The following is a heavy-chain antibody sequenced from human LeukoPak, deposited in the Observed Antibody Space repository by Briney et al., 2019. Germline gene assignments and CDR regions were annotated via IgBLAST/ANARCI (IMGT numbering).Heavy chain of an antibody. CDR3: AKDATAVVGTVYMDV. CDR1: GFTFSSFG. D-gene: IGHD6-13*01. CDR2: ISGSGSST. J-gene: IGHJ6*03. V-gene: IGHV3-23*01. Sequence: QTGGSLRLSCAASGFTFSSFGMSWVCQAPGKGLERVSAISGSGSSTYYADSVKGRFTISRDNSKNTLYLQMNSLRAEDTAVYYCAKDATAVVGTVYMDVWGKGTTVTISS.